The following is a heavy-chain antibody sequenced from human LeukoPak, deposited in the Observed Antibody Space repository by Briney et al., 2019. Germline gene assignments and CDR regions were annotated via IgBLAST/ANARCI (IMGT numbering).Heavy chain of an antibody. Sequence: GGSLRLSCAASGFTVTNNYMSWVRQAPGKGLEWVSIIYSGGSIFYADSLKGRFTISRDNSKNILFLQMTTLRAEDTAIYYCAKKGDPNDYDYFDYWGQGILVTVSS. CDR1: GFTVTNNY. CDR2: IYSGGSI. V-gene: IGHV3-53*01. D-gene: IGHD4-17*01. J-gene: IGHJ4*02. CDR3: AKKGDPNDYDYFDY.